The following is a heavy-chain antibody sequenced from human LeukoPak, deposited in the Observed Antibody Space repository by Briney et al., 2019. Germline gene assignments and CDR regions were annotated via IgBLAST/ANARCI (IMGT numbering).Heavy chain of an antibody. CDR3: ASGSHYCSSTSCPGAFDY. CDR1: GFTFSSYW. V-gene: IGHV3-7*01. D-gene: IGHD2-2*01. Sequence: GGSLRLSCAASGFTFSSYWMSWVRQAPGKGLEWVANIKQDGSEKYYVDSVKGRFTISRDNAKNSLYLQMNSLRAEATAVYSCASGSHYCSSTSCPGAFDYWGQGTLVTVSS. J-gene: IGHJ4*02. CDR2: IKQDGSEK.